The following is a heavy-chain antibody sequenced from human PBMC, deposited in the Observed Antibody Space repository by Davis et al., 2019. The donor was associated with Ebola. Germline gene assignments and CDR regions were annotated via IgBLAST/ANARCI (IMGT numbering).Heavy chain of an antibody. CDR2: IWYDGSNK. D-gene: IGHD3-3*01. Sequence: GESLKISCAASGFTFSSYGMHWVRQAPGKGLEWVAVIWYDGSNKYYADSVKGRFTISRDNSKNTLYLQMNSLRAEDTAVYYCARDYDFWSGYFHYYGMDVWGQGTTVTVSS. CDR3: ARDYDFWSGYFHYYGMDV. CDR1: GFTFSSYG. V-gene: IGHV3-33*01. J-gene: IGHJ6*02.